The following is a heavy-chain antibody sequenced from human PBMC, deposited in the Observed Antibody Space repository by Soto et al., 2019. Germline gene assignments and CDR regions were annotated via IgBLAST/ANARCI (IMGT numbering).Heavy chain of an antibody. Sequence: QVHLQESGPGLVKPSETLSLTCSVSGDSVKSVGYSWTWIRQPPGKGFEWLGDIYNTGTSRYNAPSRSPFTISAVESRNTISLTLTSVTAADTAVYLCGPGVSRCWNPTMVDPWGHGSL. V-gene: IGHV4-30-4*08. CDR2: IYNTGTS. CDR1: GDSVKSVGYS. J-gene: IGHJ5*02. D-gene: IGHD1-1*01. CDR3: GPGVSRCWNPTMVDP.